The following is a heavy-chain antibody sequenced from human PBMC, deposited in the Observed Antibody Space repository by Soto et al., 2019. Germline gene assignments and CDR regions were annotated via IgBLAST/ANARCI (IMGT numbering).Heavy chain of an antibody. J-gene: IGHJ4*02. V-gene: IGHV3-48*02. D-gene: IGHD5-18*01. CDR3: ARGFRIGYGFHY. CDR1: GFTFSSYS. Sequence: EVQLVESGGGLVQPGGSLRLSCAASGFTFSSYSMNWVRQAPGKGLEWVSYIRSSSSTIYYADAVKGRFTISRDNAKNSLYLQMNSLRDEDTAVYYCARGFRIGYGFHYWGQGTLVTVSS. CDR2: IRSSSSTI.